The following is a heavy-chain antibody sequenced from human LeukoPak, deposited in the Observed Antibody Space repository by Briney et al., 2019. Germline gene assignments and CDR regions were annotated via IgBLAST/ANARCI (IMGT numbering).Heavy chain of an antibody. J-gene: IGHJ4*02. CDR3: ASLDRRFSSSPEVDY. CDR2: IYYSGST. CDR1: GGSISSYY. V-gene: IGHV4-59*01. D-gene: IGHD6-6*01. Sequence: PSETLSLTCTVSGGSISSYYWSWIRQPPGKGLEWIGYIYYSGSTNYNPSLKSRVTISVDTSKNQFSLKLSSVTAADTAVYYCASLDRRFSSSPEVDYWGREPWSPSPQ.